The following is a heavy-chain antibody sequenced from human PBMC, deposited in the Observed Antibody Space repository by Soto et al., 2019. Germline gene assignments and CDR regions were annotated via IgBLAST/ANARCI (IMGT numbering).Heavy chain of an antibody. J-gene: IGHJ4*02. V-gene: IGHV3-48*01. CDR3: ARDPRRYYFDY. D-gene: IGHD3-16*01. Sequence: EVQLVESGGGLVQPGGSLRLSCAASGFTFSSYGMNWVRQAPGKGLEWVSYISSSSSTIYYADSVKGRFTISRDNAKNSLYLPMNSLRAEDTAVYYCARDPRRYYFDYWGQGTLVTVSS. CDR2: ISSSSSTI. CDR1: GFTFSSYG.